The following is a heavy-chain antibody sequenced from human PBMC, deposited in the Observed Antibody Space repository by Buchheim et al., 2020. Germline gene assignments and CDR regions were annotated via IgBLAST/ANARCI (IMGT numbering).Heavy chain of an antibody. V-gene: IGHV4-61*01. CDR3: AREPPPGYCSGGSCYSGYFDY. Sequence: QVQLQESGPGLVKPSETLSLTCTVSGGSVSSGSYYWSWIRQPPGKGLEWIGYIYYSGSTNYNPSLKSRVTISVDTSKNQFSLKLSSVTAADTAVYYCAREPPPGYCSGGSCYSGYFDYWGQGTL. D-gene: IGHD2-15*01. CDR1: GGSVSSGSYY. CDR2: IYYSGST. J-gene: IGHJ4*02.